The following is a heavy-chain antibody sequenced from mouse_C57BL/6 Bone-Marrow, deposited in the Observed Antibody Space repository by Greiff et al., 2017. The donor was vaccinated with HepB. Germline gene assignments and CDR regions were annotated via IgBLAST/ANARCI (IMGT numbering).Heavy chain of an antibody. CDR2: ISNLAYSI. V-gene: IGHV5-15*01. J-gene: IGHJ1*03. CDR1: GFTFSDYG. Sequence: EVQGVESGGGLVQPGGSLKLSCAASGFTFSDYGMAWVRQAPRKGPEWVAFISNLAYSIYYADTVTGRFTISRENAKNTLYLEMSSLRSEDTAMYYCARHERTMVTTDWYFDVWGTGTTVTVSS. CDR3: ARHERTMVTTDWYFDV. D-gene: IGHD2-2*01.